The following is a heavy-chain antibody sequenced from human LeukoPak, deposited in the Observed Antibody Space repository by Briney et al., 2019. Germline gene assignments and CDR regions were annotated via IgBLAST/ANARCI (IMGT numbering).Heavy chain of an antibody. CDR2: IYPGDSDT. CDR3: ASGVYDTKFDY. D-gene: IGHD3-22*01. Sequence: GESLKISCEGSGYRFTTYWIGWVRQMPGKGLEWMGIIYPGDSDTRYSPSFQGQVTISADKSISTAYLQWSSLKASDTAMYYCASGVYDTKFDYWGQGTLVTVSS. J-gene: IGHJ4*02. CDR1: GYRFTTYW. V-gene: IGHV5-51*01.